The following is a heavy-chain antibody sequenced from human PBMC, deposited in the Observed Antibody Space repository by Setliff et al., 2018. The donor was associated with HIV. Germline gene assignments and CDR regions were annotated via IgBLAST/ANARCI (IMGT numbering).Heavy chain of an antibody. CDR2: INWNGRST. CDR3: ARGDCSGGKCYYVPDYFDY. J-gene: IGHJ4*02. Sequence: PGGSLRLSCEASGFTFDDYGMNWVRQAPGKGLEWVSSINWNGRSTGDADSVKGRFIISRDSAQNSLYLQMNSLRAEDSAVYYCARGDCSGGKCYYVPDYFDYWGQGALVTVSS. V-gene: IGHV3-20*04. D-gene: IGHD2-15*01. CDR1: GFTFDDYG.